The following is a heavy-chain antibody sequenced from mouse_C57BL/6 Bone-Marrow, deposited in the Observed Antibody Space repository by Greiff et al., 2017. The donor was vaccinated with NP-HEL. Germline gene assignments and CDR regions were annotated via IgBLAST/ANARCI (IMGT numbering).Heavy chain of an antibody. Sequence: EVKLQESGPVLVKPGASVKMSCKASGYTFTDYYMNWVKQSHGKSLEWIGVINPYNGGTSYNQKFKGKATLTVDKSSSTAYMELNSLTSEDSAVYYCARKRLPYCDVWGTGTTVTVSS. CDR2: INPYNGGT. D-gene: IGHD5-5*01. CDR1: GYTFTDYY. CDR3: ARKRLPYCDV. J-gene: IGHJ1*03. V-gene: IGHV1-19*01.